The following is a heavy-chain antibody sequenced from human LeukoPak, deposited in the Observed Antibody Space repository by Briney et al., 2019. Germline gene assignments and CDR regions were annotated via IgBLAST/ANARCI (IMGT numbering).Heavy chain of an antibody. D-gene: IGHD6-13*01. CDR2: IYYSWST. J-gene: IGHJ4*02. CDR1: GGSISSYY. Sequence: SETLSLTCTVSGGSISSYYWGWIRQPPGKGLEWIGYIYYSWSTDYNPSLKSRVTISVDTSRKQLSLKLRSVTAADTAVYYCARGRQGIFDYWGQGTLVTVSS. V-gene: IGHV4-59*01. CDR3: ARGRQGIFDY.